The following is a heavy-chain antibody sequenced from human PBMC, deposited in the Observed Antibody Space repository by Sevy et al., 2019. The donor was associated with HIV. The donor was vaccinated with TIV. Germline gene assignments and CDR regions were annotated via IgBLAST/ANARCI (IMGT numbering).Heavy chain of an antibody. CDR3: AGARYDSSGSFDAFDI. D-gene: IGHD3-22*01. V-gene: IGHV3-23*01. Sequence: GGSLRLSCAASGFTFYNYAMNWVRQATGKGLEWVSTIFRSGETTYYADSVKARFTISRDNSKNTLYLQMNSLRTEDTALYYCAGARYDSSGSFDAFDICGQVTIVTVSS. J-gene: IGHJ3*02. CDR2: IFRSGETT. CDR1: GFTFYNYA.